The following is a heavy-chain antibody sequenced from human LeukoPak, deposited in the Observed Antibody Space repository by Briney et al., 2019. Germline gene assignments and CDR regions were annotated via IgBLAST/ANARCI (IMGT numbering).Heavy chain of an antibody. D-gene: IGHD5-12*01. CDR3: VSQQVAPP. J-gene: IGHJ5*02. Sequence: GGSLRLSCVASGFTFSHYWMSWVRQAPGRGLEWVANIKEDGSIEDYVDSVKGRFTVSRDNAKNSLYLEMNSLRVEDTAVYYCVSQQVAPPWGQGTLVIVSS. CDR2: IKEDGSIE. V-gene: IGHV3-7*01. CDR1: GFTFSHYW.